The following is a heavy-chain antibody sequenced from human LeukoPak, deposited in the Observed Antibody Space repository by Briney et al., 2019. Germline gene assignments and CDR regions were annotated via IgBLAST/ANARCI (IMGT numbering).Heavy chain of an antibody. CDR1: GGSISSGSYY. D-gene: IGHD2-2*01. Sequence: SETLSLTCTVSGGSISSGSYYWSWIRQPAGKGLEWIGRIYTSGSTNYNPSLKSRVTISVDTSKNQFSLKLSSVTAADTAVYYCARVIRSSTDNWFDPWGQGTLVTVSS. CDR3: ARVIRSSTDNWFDP. V-gene: IGHV4-61*02. J-gene: IGHJ5*02. CDR2: IYTSGST.